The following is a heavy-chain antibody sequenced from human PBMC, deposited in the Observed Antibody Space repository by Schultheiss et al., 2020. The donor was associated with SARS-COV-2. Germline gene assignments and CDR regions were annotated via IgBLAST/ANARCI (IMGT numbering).Heavy chain of an antibody. V-gene: IGHV4-39*07. Sequence: SETLSLTCTVSGGSISSGGYYWSWIRQPPGKGLEWIGCVYNSGSTNYNPSLKSRVTISVDKSKNQFSLKLSSVTAADTAVYYCARERTPWDYSNYVVEDYWGQGTLVTVSS. D-gene: IGHD4-11*01. CDR1: GGSISSGGYY. CDR3: ARERTPWDYSNYVVEDY. CDR2: VYNSGST. J-gene: IGHJ4*02.